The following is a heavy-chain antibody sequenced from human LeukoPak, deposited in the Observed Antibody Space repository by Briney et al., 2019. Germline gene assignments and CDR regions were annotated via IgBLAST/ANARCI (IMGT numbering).Heavy chain of an antibody. CDR3: ARAMDF. Sequence: GGSLRLSCAASGFTFSSYWMTRVRQTPGKGLEWVANIKEDGSEKYYVDSVKGRFTISRDNARNSLYLQMNSLRVEDTAVYYYARAMDFWGQGTLVTVSS. J-gene: IGHJ4*02. CDR2: IKEDGSEK. V-gene: IGHV3-7*03. CDR1: GFTFSSYW.